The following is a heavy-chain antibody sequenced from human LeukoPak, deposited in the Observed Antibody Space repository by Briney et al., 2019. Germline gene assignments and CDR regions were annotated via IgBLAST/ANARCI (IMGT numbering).Heavy chain of an antibody. CDR3: ARGGDMSFSLS. D-gene: IGHD2-15*01. CDR1: GFTFSSYA. CDR2: ISYDGSNK. J-gene: IGHJ5*02. V-gene: IGHV3-30*04. Sequence: GRSLRLSCAASGFTFSSYAMHWVRQAPGKGLEWVAVISYDGSNKYYADSVKGRFTISRDNAKNSLYLQMNSLRAEDTAVYYCARGGDMSFSLSWGQGTLVTVSS.